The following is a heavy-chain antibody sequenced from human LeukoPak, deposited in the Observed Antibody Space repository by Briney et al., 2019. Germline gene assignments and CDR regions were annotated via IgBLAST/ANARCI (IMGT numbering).Heavy chain of an antibody. CDR1: GGTFSSYA. D-gene: IGHD2-2*01. CDR3: ASPPSVVPAAEYYFDY. CDR2: IIPIFGTA. J-gene: IGHJ4*02. V-gene: IGHV1-69*06. Sequence: SVTVSCKASGGTFSSYAISWVRQAPGQGLEGMGGIIPIFGTANYAQKFQGRVTITADKSTSTAYMELSSLRSEDTAVYYCASPPSVVPAAEYYFDYWGQGTLVTVSS.